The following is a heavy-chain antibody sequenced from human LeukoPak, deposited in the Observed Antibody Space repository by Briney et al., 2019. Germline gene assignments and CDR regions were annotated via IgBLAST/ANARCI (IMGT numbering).Heavy chain of an antibody. CDR1: GGTSSSYA. CDR2: IIPIFGTA. CDR3: ARGSGYSGRNDY. J-gene: IGHJ4*02. D-gene: IGHD5-12*01. V-gene: IGHV1-69*05. Sequence: SVKVSCKASGGTSSSYAISWVRQAPGQGLEWMGGIIPIFGTANYAQKFQGRVTITTDESTSTAYMELSSLRSEDTAVYYCARGSGYSGRNDYWGQETLVTVSS.